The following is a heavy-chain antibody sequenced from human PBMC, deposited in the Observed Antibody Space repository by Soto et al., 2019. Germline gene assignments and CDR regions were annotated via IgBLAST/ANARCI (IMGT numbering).Heavy chain of an antibody. CDR3: ARSSVRGWSY. CDR1: GGSFSGYY. D-gene: IGHD3-10*02. J-gene: IGHJ4*02. Sequence: SETLSLTCAVYGGSFSGYYWTWIRQPPGKGLEWIGEITHSGSTNYNPSLKSRVTISVDTSKNQFSLNLNSVTAADTAVYYCARSSVRGWSYWGQGTLVT. V-gene: IGHV4-34*01. CDR2: ITHSGST.